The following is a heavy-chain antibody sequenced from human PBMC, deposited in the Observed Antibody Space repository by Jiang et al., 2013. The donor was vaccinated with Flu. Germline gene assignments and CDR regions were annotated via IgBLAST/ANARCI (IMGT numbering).Heavy chain of an antibody. V-gene: IGHV1-2*04. CDR2: INPNSGGT. CDR3: ARETAIFPRYWYFDL. D-gene: IGHD2-21*02. Sequence: GAEVKKPGASVKVSCKASGYTFTGYYMHWVRQAPGQGLEWMGWINPNSGGTNYAQKFQGWVTMTRDTSISTAYMELSRLRSDDTAVYYCARETAIFPRYWYFDLWGRGTLVTVS. J-gene: IGHJ2*01. CDR1: GYTFTGYY.